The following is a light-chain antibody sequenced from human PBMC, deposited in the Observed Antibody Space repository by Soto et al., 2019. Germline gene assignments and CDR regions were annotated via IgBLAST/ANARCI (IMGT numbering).Light chain of an antibody. Sequence: QTVVTQPPSVSGAPGQRVTISCTGSSSNIGAGYDVHWYQQVPGTAPKVLIYSNNNRPSGVPDRFSGSKSGTSASLAISGLQAEDEADYYCQSYDRSLSGAIFGGGTQLTVL. CDR2: SNN. V-gene: IGLV1-40*01. CDR1: SSNIGAGYD. J-gene: IGLJ7*01. CDR3: QSYDRSLSGAI.